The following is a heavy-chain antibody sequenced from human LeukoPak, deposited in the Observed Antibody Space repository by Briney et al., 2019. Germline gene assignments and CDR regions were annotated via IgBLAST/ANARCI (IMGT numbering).Heavy chain of an antibody. CDR3: AKGLRSGVGPYMGYHYYMDV. V-gene: IGHV3-23*01. J-gene: IGHJ6*03. CDR1: GFTFSSYA. Sequence: GGSLRLSCAASGFTFSSYAMSWGRQAPGKGLRWGSTINDNGVGTYYADSVKGRFTISIHNSYNTVSLQMNSLRDEDTGVYYCAKGLRSGVGPYMGYHYYMDVWGKGATVTVSS. D-gene: IGHD3-16*01. CDR2: INDNGVGT.